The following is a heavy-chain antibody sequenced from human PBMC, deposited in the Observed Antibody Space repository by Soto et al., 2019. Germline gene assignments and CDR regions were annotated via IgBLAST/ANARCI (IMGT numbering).Heavy chain of an antibody. Sequence: PGGSLRLSCAASGFTLSNYWITWVRQAPGKGLEWVANINQDGSVKYYVDSVKGRFTISRDDAKNSLYLQMRSLRAEDTAVYYCARAVASAGYYWGQGTQVTVSS. CDR1: GFTLSNYW. J-gene: IGHJ4*02. CDR2: INQDGSVK. D-gene: IGHD6-13*01. V-gene: IGHV3-7*01. CDR3: ARAVASAGYY.